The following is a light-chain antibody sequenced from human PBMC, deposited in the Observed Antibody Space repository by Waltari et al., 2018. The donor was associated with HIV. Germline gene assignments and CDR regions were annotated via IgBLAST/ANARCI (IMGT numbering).Light chain of an antibody. CDR3: QQYYDWPS. V-gene: IGKV3-15*01. CDR1: QSVSSN. Sequence: EIVMTQSPATLSVSPGERATLSCRASQSVSSNLAWYMQKPGQAPRLLVSGASTRATGIPARFSGSGSGTEFTLTISSLQSEDFAVDYCQQYYDWPSFGQGTRLEIK. J-gene: IGKJ5*01. CDR2: GAS.